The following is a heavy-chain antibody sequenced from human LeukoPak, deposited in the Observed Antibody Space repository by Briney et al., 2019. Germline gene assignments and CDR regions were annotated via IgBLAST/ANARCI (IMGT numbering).Heavy chain of an antibody. V-gene: IGHV5-51*01. CDR3: ARPFLQGGSEAFDI. J-gene: IGHJ3*02. D-gene: IGHD2-15*01. Sequence: GESLQISCKGSGYRFISYWIGWVRQMPGKGLEWMGIIYPSDSDTRYRPAFQGHVTISADTSISTAYLQWSSLKASDTAMYYCARPFLQGGSEAFDIWGQGTMVTVSS. CDR1: GYRFISYW. CDR2: IYPSDSDT.